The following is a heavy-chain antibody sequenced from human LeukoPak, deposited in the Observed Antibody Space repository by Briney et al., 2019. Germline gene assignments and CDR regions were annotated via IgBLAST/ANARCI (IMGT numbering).Heavy chain of an antibody. CDR2: FSASNGNT. Sequence: ASVKVSCKASGYTFTSHGISSVRQAPGQGLEWMGWFSASNGNTNYAQKLQGRVTMTTDTSTSTAYMELRSLRSDDTAGYYCAREDMVQGVRWLDPWGQGTLVTVSS. CDR3: AREDMVQGVRWLDP. CDR1: GYTFTSHG. J-gene: IGHJ5*02. V-gene: IGHV1-18*01. D-gene: IGHD3-10*01.